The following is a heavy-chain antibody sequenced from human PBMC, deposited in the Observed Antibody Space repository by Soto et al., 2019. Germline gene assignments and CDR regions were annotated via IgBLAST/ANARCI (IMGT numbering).Heavy chain of an antibody. D-gene: IGHD1-20*01. J-gene: IGHJ4*02. CDR2: IYWNDDG. CDR3: AHPYNWNDITPFDY. Sequence: QITLKESGPTLVKPPQTLTLTCSFSGFSLNTAGMGVGWIRQPPGKALEWLALIYWNDDGRYNPSLKSRLTISHASSKNQVVLTMTNMYPVDAATYSCAHPYNWNDITPFDYRGRGILVSVSS. V-gene: IGHV2-5*01. CDR1: GFSLNTAGMG.